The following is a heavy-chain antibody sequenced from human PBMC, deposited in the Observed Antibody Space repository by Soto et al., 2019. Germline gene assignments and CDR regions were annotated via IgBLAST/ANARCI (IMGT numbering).Heavy chain of an antibody. D-gene: IGHD3-10*01. J-gene: IGHJ6*02. V-gene: IGHV4-30-2*01. CDR1: GGSTSSGGYS. CDR3: AGGREVRGARDYYYYGMDV. Sequence: SETLYLTCAVSGGSTSSGGYSWSWVRQPPGKGLEWIGYIYHSGSTYYNPSLKSRVTISVDRSKTQFFLRLRSVTAADTAVYYCAGGREVRGARDYYYYGMDVWGQGTTVTVSS. CDR2: IYHSGST.